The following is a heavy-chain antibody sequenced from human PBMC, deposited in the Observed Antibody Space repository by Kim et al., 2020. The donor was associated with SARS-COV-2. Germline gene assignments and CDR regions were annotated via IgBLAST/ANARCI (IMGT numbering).Heavy chain of an antibody. CDR1: GFTFIYAW. J-gene: IGHJ4*02. CDR2: MKSKAGGATT. D-gene: IGHD1-26*01. V-gene: IGHV3-15*01. Sequence: GGSLRLSCAASGFTFIYAWMNWVRQAPGKGLEWVGRMKSKAGGATTDYAASAKGKFTISRDDSKNTLYLQIDSLHIEDTGVYYCVWQTRESGSFNWGLGTLVTVSA. CDR3: VWQTRESGSFN.